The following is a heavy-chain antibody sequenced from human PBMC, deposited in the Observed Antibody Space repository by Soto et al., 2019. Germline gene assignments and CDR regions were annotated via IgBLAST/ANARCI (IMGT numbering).Heavy chain of an antibody. J-gene: IGHJ5*02. V-gene: IGHV4-30-4*01. CDR3: ARGFGLNGVLFDP. CDR2: IYYSGST. D-gene: IGHD2-8*01. CDR1: GGSISSGDYY. Sequence: QVQLQESGPGLVKPSQTLCLTCTVSGGSISSGDYYWSWIRQPPGKGLEWIGYIYYSGSTYYNPSLKSRVTISVDTSKNQFSLKLSSVTAADTAVYYCARGFGLNGVLFDPWGQGTLVTVSS.